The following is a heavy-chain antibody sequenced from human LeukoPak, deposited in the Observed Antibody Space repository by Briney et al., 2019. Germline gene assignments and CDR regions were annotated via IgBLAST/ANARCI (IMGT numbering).Heavy chain of an antibody. D-gene: IGHD2-8*01. CDR1: GFTFSSYW. Sequence: GGSLRLSCAASGFTFSSYWMHWVRQVPGKGLVWVSQINTDGSNTNYADSVKGRFTISRDNAKNSLYLQMNSLRAEDTALYYCAKDLYDIPVDGQGGMDYWGQGTLVTVSS. CDR3: AKDLYDIPVDGQGGMDY. V-gene: IGHV3-74*01. J-gene: IGHJ4*02. CDR2: INTDGSNT.